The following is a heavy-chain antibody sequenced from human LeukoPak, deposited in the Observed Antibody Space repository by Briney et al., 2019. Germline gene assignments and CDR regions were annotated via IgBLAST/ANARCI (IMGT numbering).Heavy chain of an antibody. Sequence: GGSLRLSCSASGFTFSSYAMHWVRQAPGKGLGYVSAISSNGGSTYYADSVKGRFTISRDNSKNTLYLQMSSLRAEDTAVYYCVKEGYCSGGSCYFYYFDYWGQGTLVTVSS. J-gene: IGHJ4*02. CDR2: ISSNGGST. D-gene: IGHD2-15*01. CDR3: VKEGYCSGGSCYFYYFDY. CDR1: GFTFSSYA. V-gene: IGHV3-64D*06.